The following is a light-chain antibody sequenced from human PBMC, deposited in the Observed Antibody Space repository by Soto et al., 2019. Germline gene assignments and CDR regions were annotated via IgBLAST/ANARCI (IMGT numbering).Light chain of an antibody. CDR1: QSISSW. V-gene: IGKV1-5*03. CDR2: EAS. CDR3: QQYDGYPLT. Sequence: DIQMTQSPSTLSASVGDRVTISCGASQSISSWLAWYQQKPGKAPKLLIYEASRLESGVPSRFSGSGSGTEFSLTFSSLQPDDSATYYCQQYDGYPLTFGGGTKVGIK. J-gene: IGKJ4*01.